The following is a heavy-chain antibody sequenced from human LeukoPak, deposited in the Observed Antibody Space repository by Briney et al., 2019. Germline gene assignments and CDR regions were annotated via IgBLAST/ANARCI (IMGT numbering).Heavy chain of an antibody. V-gene: IGHV1-69*04. D-gene: IGHD5-18*01. CDR2: IIPILGIA. Sequence: SVKVSCKASGGTFSSYAISWVRQAPGQGLEWMGRIIPILGIANYAQRFQGRVTITADKSTSTAYMELSSLRSEDTAVYYCARGDTAMVVEAFDIWGQGTMVTVSS. J-gene: IGHJ3*02. CDR3: ARGDTAMVVEAFDI. CDR1: GGTFSSYA.